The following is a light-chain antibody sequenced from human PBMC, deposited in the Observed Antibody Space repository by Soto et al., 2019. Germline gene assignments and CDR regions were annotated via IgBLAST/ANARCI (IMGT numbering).Light chain of an antibody. V-gene: IGKV1-5*03. J-gene: IGKJ5*01. Sequence: DIQMTQSPSTLSASVGDRVTITCRASQSISSWLAWYQQKPGEAPKSLIYKASSLESGVPSRFSGSGSGTEFTLTISSLQPDDFATYYCQQYLSYPITFGQGTRLEIK. CDR2: KAS. CDR1: QSISSW. CDR3: QQYLSYPIT.